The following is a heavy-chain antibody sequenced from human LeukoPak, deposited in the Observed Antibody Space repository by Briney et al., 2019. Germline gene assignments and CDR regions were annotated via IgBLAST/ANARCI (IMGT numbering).Heavy chain of an antibody. J-gene: IGHJ6*03. V-gene: IGHV4-34*12. Sequence: SETLSLTCAVYGGSFSGHSWSWIRQPPGKGLEWIGEVIHGGSTNYNPSLKSRVTISVDTSKNQFSLKLSSVTAADTAVYYCARDQSDCSGGSCYFLENYYYYYMDVWGKGTTVTVSS. CDR1: GGSFSGHS. CDR3: ARDQSDCSGGSCYFLENYYYYYMDV. CDR2: VIHGGST. D-gene: IGHD2-15*01.